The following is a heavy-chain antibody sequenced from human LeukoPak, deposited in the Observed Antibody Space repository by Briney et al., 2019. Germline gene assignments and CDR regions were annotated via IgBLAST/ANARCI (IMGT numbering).Heavy chain of an antibody. Sequence: GASVKVSCKASGYTFTGYYMHWVRQAPGQGLEWMGWINPNSGGTNYAQKFQGRVTMTRDTSISTAYMELSRLRSDDTAVYYCARVKGSGSYESLLYFDYWGQGTLVTVSS. J-gene: IGHJ4*02. D-gene: IGHD1-26*01. V-gene: IGHV1-2*02. CDR2: INPNSGGT. CDR1: GYTFTGYY. CDR3: ARVKGSGSYESLLYFDY.